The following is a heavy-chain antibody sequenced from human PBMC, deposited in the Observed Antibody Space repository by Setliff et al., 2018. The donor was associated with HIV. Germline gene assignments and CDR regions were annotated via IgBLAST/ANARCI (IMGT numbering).Heavy chain of an antibody. D-gene: IGHD6-13*01. J-gene: IGHJ5*02. CDR1: GYTFKYSG. CDR3: AREQAAALYNWFDP. CDR2: INVFRGNT. Sequence: ASVKVACKASGYTFKYSGVSWVRQAPGQGLEWMGWINVFRGNTNYAQMFQGRVSLSADTSTSTAFMELKSLKSYATAVYFCAREQAAALYNWFDPWG. V-gene: IGHV1-18*01.